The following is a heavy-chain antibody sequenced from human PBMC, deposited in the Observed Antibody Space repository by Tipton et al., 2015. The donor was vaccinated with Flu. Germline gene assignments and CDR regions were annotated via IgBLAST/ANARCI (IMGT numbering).Heavy chain of an antibody. CDR2: IHQTGNT. Sequence: TLSLTCSVSGDSIGSRYYWGWIRQPPGKGLEWIGNIHQTGNTYYDPSLKSRVAISLDTFKNQFSLKLTSVTAADTAVYYCATTTYYYGSGSHDYWGQGTLVTVSS. J-gene: IGHJ4*02. D-gene: IGHD3-10*01. CDR3: ATTTYYYGSGSHDY. V-gene: IGHV4-38-2*01. CDR1: GDSIGSRYY.